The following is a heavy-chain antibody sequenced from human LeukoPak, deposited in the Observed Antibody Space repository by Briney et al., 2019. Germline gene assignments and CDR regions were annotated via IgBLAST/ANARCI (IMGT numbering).Heavy chain of an antibody. CDR2: ITDTGDKT. D-gene: IGHD3-10*01. CDR3: AKMTDSTPYSSGTFDS. J-gene: IGHJ4*02. CDR1: GFPLRSYA. Sequence: GGSLRLSCSASGFPLRSYAMGWVRQAPGKGPEWVSAITDTGDKTYYADSVKGRFTISRDNSRNTLYLHMSRLRAEDTALFYCAKMTDSTPYSSGTFDSWGQGTLVTVSS. V-gene: IGHV3-23*01.